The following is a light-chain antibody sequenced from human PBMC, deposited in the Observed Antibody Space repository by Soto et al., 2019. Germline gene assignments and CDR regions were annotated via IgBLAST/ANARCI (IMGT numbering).Light chain of an antibody. V-gene: IGKV4-1*01. CDR2: WAS. J-gene: IGKJ1*01. Sequence: DIVMTQSPDSLAVSLGERATINCRSSQSVLYNSNNKNYLAWYQHKPGQPPKLLIYWASIRESGVPDRFSGSGSGTDFTLTISSLQAEDVAVYYCQQYYGTPWTFGQGTKVEIK. CDR1: QSVLYNSNNKNY. CDR3: QQYYGTPWT.